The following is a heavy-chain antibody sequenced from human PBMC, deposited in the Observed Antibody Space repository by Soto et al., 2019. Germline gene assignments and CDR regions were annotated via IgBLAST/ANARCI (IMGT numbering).Heavy chain of an antibody. CDR1: GGSISSYY. J-gene: IGHJ5*02. D-gene: IGHD5-18*01. Sequence: PSETLSLTCTVSGGSISSYYWSWIRQPPGKGLEWIGYIYYSGSTNYNPSLKSRVTISVDTSKNQFSLKLSSVTAADTAVYYCAREGYSYGSTNWFDPWGQGTLVTVSS. CDR2: IYYSGST. V-gene: IGHV4-59*01. CDR3: AREGYSYGSTNWFDP.